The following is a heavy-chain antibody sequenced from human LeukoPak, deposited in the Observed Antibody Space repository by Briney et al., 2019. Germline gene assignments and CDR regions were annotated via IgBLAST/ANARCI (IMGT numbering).Heavy chain of an antibody. CDR3: ARERWAEYYLDY. V-gene: IGHV3-23*01. CDR2: ISNSGGTT. J-gene: IGHJ4*02. CDR1: GFTFSTYA. D-gene: IGHD2/OR15-2a*01. Sequence: GGSLRLSCAASGFTFSTYAMSWVRQAPGKGLEWVSSISNSGGTTYYADSVKGRFAISRDNAKNSLYLQMNSLSAEDTALYYCARERWAEYYLDYWGQGTLVTVSS.